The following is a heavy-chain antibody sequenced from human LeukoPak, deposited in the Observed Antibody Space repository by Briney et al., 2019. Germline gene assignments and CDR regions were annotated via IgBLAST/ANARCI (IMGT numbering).Heavy chain of an antibody. V-gene: IGHV3-30-3*01. CDR1: GFTFSSYA. CDR3: ARALIAAAGVCFDY. CDR2: ISYDGSNK. J-gene: IGHJ4*02. D-gene: IGHD6-13*01. Sequence: GGSLRLSCAASGFTFSSYAMHWVRQAPGKGLEWVAVISYDGSNKYYADSVKGRFTISRDNSKNTLYLQMNSLRAEDTAVYYCARALIAAAGVCFDYWGQGTLVTVSS.